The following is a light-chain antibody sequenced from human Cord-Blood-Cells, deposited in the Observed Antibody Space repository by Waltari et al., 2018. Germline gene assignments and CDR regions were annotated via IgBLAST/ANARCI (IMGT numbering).Light chain of an antibody. V-gene: IGLV2-14*04. Sequence: GSPGQSITISCTGTSSDVGGYNYVSWYQQHPGKAPNLMIYDVSNRPSGVSNRFSGSKSGNTASLTISGLQAEDEADYYCSSYTSSSTYVVFGGGTKLTVL. CDR3: SSYTSSSTYVV. CDR1: SSDVGGYNY. CDR2: DVS. J-gene: IGLJ2*01.